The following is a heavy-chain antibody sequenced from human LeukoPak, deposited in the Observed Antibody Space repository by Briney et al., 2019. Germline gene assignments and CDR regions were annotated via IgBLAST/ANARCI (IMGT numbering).Heavy chain of an antibody. J-gene: IGHJ3*02. CDR3: ARTGDGDSYIGAFDI. V-gene: IGHV3-53*01. CDR2: IYRSGST. Sequence: GGSLRLSCAASGLTVSSNYMSWVRQAPGKGLEWGSVIYRSGSTYYADSVKGRFTISRDDSKNTLYLQMNSLRAEDTAVYYCARTGDGDSYIGAFDIWGQGTMVTVSS. D-gene: IGHD4-17*01. CDR1: GLTVSSNY.